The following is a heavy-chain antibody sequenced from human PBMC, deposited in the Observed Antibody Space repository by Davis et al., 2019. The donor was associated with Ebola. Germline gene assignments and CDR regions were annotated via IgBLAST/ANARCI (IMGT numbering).Heavy chain of an antibody. CDR2: ISSSSSYI. V-gene: IGHV3-21*01. CDR3: ARAGVCGGGSCYPGPLEY. CDR1: GFTFSSYS. Sequence: GGSLRLSCAASGFTFSSYSMNWVRQAPGKGLEWVSSISSSSSYIYYADSVKGRFTISRDNAKNSLYLQMNSLRDEDTAVYYCARAGVCGGGSCYPGPLEYWGQGTLVTVSS. D-gene: IGHD2-15*01. J-gene: IGHJ4*02.